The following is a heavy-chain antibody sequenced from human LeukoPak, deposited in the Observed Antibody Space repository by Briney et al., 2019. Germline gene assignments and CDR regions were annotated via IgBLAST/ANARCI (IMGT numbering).Heavy chain of an antibody. Sequence: GASVTVSFKASGYSFSNYAIYWVRQAPGQRLEWMGWINAGNGNTKYSQEFQGRVTITRDTSASTAYMELSSLRSEDMAVYYCARGWEILTGTPSAFDIWGQGTMVTVSS. D-gene: IGHD3-9*01. V-gene: IGHV1-3*03. CDR3: ARGWEILTGTPSAFDI. J-gene: IGHJ3*02. CDR2: INAGNGNT. CDR1: GYSFSNYA.